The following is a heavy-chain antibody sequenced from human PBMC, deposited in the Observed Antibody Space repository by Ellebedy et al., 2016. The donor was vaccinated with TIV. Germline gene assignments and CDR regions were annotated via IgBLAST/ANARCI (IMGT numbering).Heavy chain of an antibody. V-gene: IGHV3-33*01. CDR3: ARDRHVDRGDCLDY. CDR1: GFIFNNYG. Sequence: PGGSLRLSCTASGFIFNNYGMHWVRQAPGKGLEWVAFIWYDGSNKYYGDSVKGRFTISRDNSKNTLYLQMNSLGVDDTAVYYWARDRHVDRGDCLDYWGQGTLVTVSS. CDR2: IWYDGSNK. D-gene: IGHD2-21*02. J-gene: IGHJ4*02.